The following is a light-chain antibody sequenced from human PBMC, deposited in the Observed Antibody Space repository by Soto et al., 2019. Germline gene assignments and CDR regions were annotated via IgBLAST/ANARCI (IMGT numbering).Light chain of an antibody. Sequence: QSVLTQPPSVSAATGQKVTISCSASSSNIGGNSVSWYPQLPWTAPKLLIYDDNKRHSGIPDRFSGSKSGTSATLGITGFQTGDEADYYCGSCDSILSAYVFGSGTKVTV. CDR2: DDN. CDR3: GSCDSILSAYV. CDR1: SSNIGGNS. J-gene: IGLJ1*01. V-gene: IGLV1-51*01.